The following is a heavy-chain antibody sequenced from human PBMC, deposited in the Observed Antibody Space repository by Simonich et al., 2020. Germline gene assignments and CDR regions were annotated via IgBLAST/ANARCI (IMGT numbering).Heavy chain of an antibody. CDR2: IKSEGSST. Sequence: EVQLVESGGGLVQPGGSLRLSCAASGFTFSSYWMHWVRQAPGKGLVWVSRIKSEGSSTSYADPVKGRFTISRDNAKNTLYLQMNSLRAEDTAVYYCARDYSNYDAFDIWGQGTMVTVSS. D-gene: IGHD4-4*01. CDR1: GFTFSSYW. CDR3: ARDYSNYDAFDI. V-gene: IGHV3-74*01. J-gene: IGHJ3*02.